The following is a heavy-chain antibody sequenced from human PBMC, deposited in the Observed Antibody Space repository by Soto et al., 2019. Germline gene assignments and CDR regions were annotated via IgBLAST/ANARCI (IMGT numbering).Heavy chain of an antibody. D-gene: IGHD3-10*01. CDR3: AKVAITMVRGGISYYGMDV. CDR1: GFTFDDYA. V-gene: IGHV3-9*01. Sequence: EVQLVESGGGLVQPGRSLRLSCAASGFTFDDYAMHWVRQAPGKGLEWVSGISWNSGSIGYADSVKGRFTISRDNAKNFLYLQMNSLRAEDTALYECAKVAITMVRGGISYYGMDVWGQGTTVTVSS. J-gene: IGHJ6*02. CDR2: ISWNSGSI.